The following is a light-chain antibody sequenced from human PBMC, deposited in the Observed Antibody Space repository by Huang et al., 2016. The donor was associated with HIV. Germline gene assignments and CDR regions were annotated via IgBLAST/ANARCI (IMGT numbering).Light chain of an antibody. CDR2: RAS. V-gene: IGKV3-15*01. CDR1: QSVSDY. CDR3: QQFNNWPPWT. Sequence: EIVMTQSPATLSVSPGERVTLSCKASQSVSDYVAWYQQKPGQAPRRLIYRASTRATGSPARFSGGGSGTEFTLTISGLQSEDSAVYYCQQFNNWPPWTFGQGTKVEIK. J-gene: IGKJ1*01.